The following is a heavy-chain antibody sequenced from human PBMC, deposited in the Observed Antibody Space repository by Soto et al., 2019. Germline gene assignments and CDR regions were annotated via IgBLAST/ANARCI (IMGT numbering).Heavy chain of an antibody. V-gene: IGHV1-8*02. CDR3: ARGKNGYSSSWSVRRGDWFDP. J-gene: IGHJ5*02. D-gene: IGHD6-13*01. Sequence: ASVKVSCEASGYTCTSYDINWVRHSTGQGLAWMEWMTLNSGTTGYAQKFPGRVTMTRNTYISTAYMELSSLRSEDTAVYYCARGKNGYSSSWSVRRGDWFDPWGKGSLVTVSS. CDR2: MTLNSGTT. CDR1: GYTCTSYD.